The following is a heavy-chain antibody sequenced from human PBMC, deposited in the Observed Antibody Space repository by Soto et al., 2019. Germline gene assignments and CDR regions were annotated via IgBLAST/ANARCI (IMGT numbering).Heavy chain of an antibody. CDR1: GFTFDDYA. J-gene: IGHJ3*02. V-gene: IGHV3-9*01. D-gene: IGHD2-2*01. CDR2: ITWNSVSI. Sequence: GGSLRLSCAASGFTFDDYAMHWVRQPPGKGLEWVSGITWNSVSIGYADSVKGRFTISRDYAKNSLYLQMNSLRAEDTALYYCAKEFVVVRTAPVNGRGAFDIWGQGTMVTVSS. CDR3: AKEFVVVRTAPVNGRGAFDI.